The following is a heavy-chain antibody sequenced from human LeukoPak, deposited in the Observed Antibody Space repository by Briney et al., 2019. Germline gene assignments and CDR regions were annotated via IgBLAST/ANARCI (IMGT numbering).Heavy chain of an antibody. Sequence: GGSLRLSCAASGFTFSSYWMSWVRLAPGKGLEWVANIKQDGSEKYYVDSVKGRFTISRDNAKNSLYLQMNSLRAEDTAVYYCAKDRCSNGIGCYYYYMDVWGKGTTVTISS. V-gene: IGHV3-7*01. J-gene: IGHJ6*03. CDR2: IKQDGSEK. CDR3: AKDRCSNGIGCYYYYMDV. CDR1: GFTFSSYW. D-gene: IGHD2-8*01.